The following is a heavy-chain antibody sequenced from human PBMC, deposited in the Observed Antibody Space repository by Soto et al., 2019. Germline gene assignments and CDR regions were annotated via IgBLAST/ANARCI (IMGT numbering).Heavy chain of an antibody. CDR1: GGSISSYY. Sequence: SETLSLTCTVSGGSISSYYWSWIRQPPGKGLEWIGYIYYSGSTNYNPSLKSRVTISVETSKNQFSLKLSSVTAADTAVYYCARAGRYCSGGSCYSGLDYYYMDVWGKGTTVTVSS. CDR3: ARAGRYCSGGSCYSGLDYYYMDV. CDR2: IYYSGST. V-gene: IGHV4-59*01. D-gene: IGHD2-15*01. J-gene: IGHJ6*03.